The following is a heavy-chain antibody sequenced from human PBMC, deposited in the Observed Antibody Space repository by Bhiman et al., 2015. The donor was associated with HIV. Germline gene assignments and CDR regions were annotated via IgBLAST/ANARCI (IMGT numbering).Heavy chain of an antibody. CDR3: ARGSSSSLSAERFDP. J-gene: IGHJ5*02. D-gene: IGHD6-6*01. V-gene: IGHV3-21*01. CDR1: GFTFSSYG. CDR2: ISSSSYYI. Sequence: VQLVESGGGVVQPGGSLRVSCAASGFTFSSYGMHWVRQAPGKGLEWVSSISSSSYYIYYADSVKGRFTISRDNAKNSLYLQMNSLRAEDTAVYYCARGSSSSLSAERFDPWGQGTLVTVSS.